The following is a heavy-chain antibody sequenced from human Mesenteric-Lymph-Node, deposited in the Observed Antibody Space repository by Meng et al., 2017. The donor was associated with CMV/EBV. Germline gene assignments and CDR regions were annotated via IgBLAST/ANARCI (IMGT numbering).Heavy chain of an antibody. Sequence: GESLKISCKCSGYSFTNYWVGWVRQMPAKGLEWMGIIYPGDSNTRYSPSFEGQVTISVDKSITTAYLQWSSLEASDTAMYYCATNRYDSSGYYPFDYWGQGTLVTVSS. CDR1: GYSFTNYW. V-gene: IGHV5-51*01. CDR3: ATNRYDSSGYYPFDY. CDR2: IYPGDSNT. J-gene: IGHJ4*02. D-gene: IGHD3-22*01.